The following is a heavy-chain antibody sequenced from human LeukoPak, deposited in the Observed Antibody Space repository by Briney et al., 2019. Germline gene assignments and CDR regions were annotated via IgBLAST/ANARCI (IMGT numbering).Heavy chain of an antibody. CDR3: ARHRRYYYDSSGYYWFDP. CDR1: GYSFTSYW. D-gene: IGHD3-22*01. Sequence: GESLKISCKGSGYSFTSYWIGWVRQMPGKGLEWMRIIYPGDSDTRYSPSFQGQVTISADKSISTAYLQWSSLKAPDTAMYYCARHRRYYYDSSGYYWFDPWGQGTLVTVSS. CDR2: IYPGDSDT. V-gene: IGHV5-51*01. J-gene: IGHJ5*02.